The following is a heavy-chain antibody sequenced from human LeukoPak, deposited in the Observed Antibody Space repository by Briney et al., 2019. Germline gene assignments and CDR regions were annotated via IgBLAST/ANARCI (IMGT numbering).Heavy chain of an antibody. D-gene: IGHD3-22*01. CDR1: GGSFSSGSYY. CDR2: IYYSGST. Sequence: SETLSLTCTVSGGSFSSGSYYWSWIRQPPGTGLEWIGYIYYSGSTNYNPSLKSRVTISVDTSKNQFSLKLSSVTAADTAVYYCASPDHYDSSGYYQYWGQGTLVTVSS. V-gene: IGHV4-61*01. J-gene: IGHJ4*02. CDR3: ASPDHYDSSGYYQY.